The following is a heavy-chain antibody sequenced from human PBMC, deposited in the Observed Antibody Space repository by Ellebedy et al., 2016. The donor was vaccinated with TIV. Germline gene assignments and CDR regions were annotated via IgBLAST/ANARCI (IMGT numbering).Heavy chain of an antibody. J-gene: IGHJ4*02. Sequence: GGSLRLSXAASGFTFDDYSMHWVRQAPEKGLEWVSGISWNSDTIAYADPVKGRFTISRDNAKNSLYLQMNSLRAEDTALYYCAKDVGCSSTSCYRGYFDYWGQGTLVTVSS. CDR3: AKDVGCSSTSCYRGYFDY. CDR1: GFTFDDYS. D-gene: IGHD2-2*02. CDR2: ISWNSDTI. V-gene: IGHV3-9*01.